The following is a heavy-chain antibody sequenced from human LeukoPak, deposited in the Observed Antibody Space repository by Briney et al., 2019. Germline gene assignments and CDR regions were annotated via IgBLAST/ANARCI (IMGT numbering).Heavy chain of an antibody. CDR2: IYYSGST. CDR1: GGSISSYY. CDR3: ARDNGCSSTSCYGDDAFDI. D-gene: IGHD2-2*01. V-gene: IGHV4-59*01. Sequence: SETLSLTCTVSGGSISSYYWSWIRQPPGKGLEWIGYIYYSGSTNYNPSLKSRVTISVDTSKNQFSLKLSSVTAADTAVYYCARDNGCSSTSCYGDDAFDIWGQGTMVTVSS. J-gene: IGHJ3*02.